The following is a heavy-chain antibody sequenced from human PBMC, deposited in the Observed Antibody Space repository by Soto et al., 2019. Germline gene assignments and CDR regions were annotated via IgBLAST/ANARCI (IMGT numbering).Heavy chain of an antibody. CDR2: ISYDGSNK. CDR1: GFTFSSYG. J-gene: IGHJ6*02. V-gene: IGHV3-30*03. CDR3: XXXXXXXXXXXXXXXDV. Sequence: QVQLVESGGGVVQPGRSLRLSCAASGFTFSSYGMHWVXXXXXXXXXXXXVISYDGSNKYYADSVKGRFTISRDNSKXXXXXXXXXXXXXXXXXXXXXXXXXXXXXXXXXXXDVWGQGTTVTVSS.